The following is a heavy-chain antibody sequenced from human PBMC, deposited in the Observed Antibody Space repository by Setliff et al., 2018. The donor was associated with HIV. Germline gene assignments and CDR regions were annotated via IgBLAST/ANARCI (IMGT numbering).Heavy chain of an antibody. CDR2: IHVSGNT. CDR1: GGSISAYY. CDR3: ARTRYYYDSSDRYWVIDS. J-gene: IGHJ5*01. V-gene: IGHV4-59*01. D-gene: IGHD3-22*01. Sequence: PSETLSLTCTVSGGSISAYYWNWIRQAPGEGLEWIGYIHVSGNTKYNPSLKSRVTMSVDTSKNQFSLNLSSVTAADTAAYFCARTRYYYDSSDRYWVIDSWGPGTLGTVSS.